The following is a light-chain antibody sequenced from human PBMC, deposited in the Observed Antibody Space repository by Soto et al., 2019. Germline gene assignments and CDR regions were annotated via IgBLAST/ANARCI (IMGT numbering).Light chain of an antibody. J-gene: IGLJ3*02. CDR3: CSYAGSSTLV. Sequence: QSVLTQPASVSASPGQSITISCTGTSSDAGSYNLVSWFQQHPGKAPKLMIYEGNKRPSGVSNRFSGSKSGNTASLTISGLQAEDEADYYCCSYAGSSTLVFGGGTKVTAL. V-gene: IGLV2-23*01. CDR2: EGN. CDR1: SSDAGSYNL.